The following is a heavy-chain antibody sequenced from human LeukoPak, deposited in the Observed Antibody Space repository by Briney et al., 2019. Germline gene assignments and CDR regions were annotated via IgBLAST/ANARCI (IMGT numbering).Heavy chain of an antibody. J-gene: IGHJ4*02. CDR1: RFTFSSYG. Sequence: PGRSLRLSCAASRFTFSSYGMHWVRQAPGNGLEWVAVISYDGSNKYYADSVKGRFTISRDNSKNTLYLQMNSLRAEDTGVYYCAKDRSRVAWGGSGYLDYWGQGTLVTVSS. CDR3: AKDRSRVAWGGSGYLDY. D-gene: IGHD3-22*01. V-gene: IGHV3-30*18. CDR2: ISYDGSNK.